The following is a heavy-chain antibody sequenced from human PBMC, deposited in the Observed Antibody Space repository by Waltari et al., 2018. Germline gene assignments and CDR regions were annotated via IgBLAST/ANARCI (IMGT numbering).Heavy chain of an antibody. V-gene: IGHV4-4*08. Sequence: HVQLQESGPGLVKPSETLSLTCTVSGDFLSYVTWTWIRQAPGKGLEWIAYLRTSGGTKGTPSLQSRVTVSAVTSKKQFSLRLTSVSAADTAIYYCARLPTKYYDSLGWGFFDQWGQGILVTVSS. CDR3: ARLPTKYYDSLGWGFFDQ. CDR2: LRTSGGT. J-gene: IGHJ4*02. D-gene: IGHD3-22*01. CDR1: GDFLSYVT.